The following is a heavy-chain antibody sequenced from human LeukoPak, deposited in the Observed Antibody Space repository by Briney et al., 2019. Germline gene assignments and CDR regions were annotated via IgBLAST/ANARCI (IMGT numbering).Heavy chain of an antibody. V-gene: IGHV4-59*01. Sequence: SETLSLTCTVSGGSLSGSYWSWIRQPPGKGLEWIAYMYNSGSTNYNPSLKSRVTISIDTSKNQFSLKLSSLTAADTAIYYCARGIESYGDYGYWGQGILVTVSS. CDR1: GGSLSGSY. CDR2: MYNSGST. CDR3: ARGIESYGDYGY. D-gene: IGHD4-17*01. J-gene: IGHJ4*02.